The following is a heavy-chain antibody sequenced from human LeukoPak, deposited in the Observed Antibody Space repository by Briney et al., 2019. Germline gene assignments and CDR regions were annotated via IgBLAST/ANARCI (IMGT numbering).Heavy chain of an antibody. CDR2: ISSSGSTI. J-gene: IGHJ4*02. V-gene: IGHV3-48*03. Sequence: PGGSLRLSCAASGFTFSSFEMNWVRQAPGKGLEWVSYISSSGSTIHYADSVKGRFTISRDNAKDSLYLQMNSLRVEDTAVYYSARDTGYHTFDYWGQGTLVTVSS. D-gene: IGHD5-12*01. CDR1: GFTFSSFE. CDR3: ARDTGYHTFDY.